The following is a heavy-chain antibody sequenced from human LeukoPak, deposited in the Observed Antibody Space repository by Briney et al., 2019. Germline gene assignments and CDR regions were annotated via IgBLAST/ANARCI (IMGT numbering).Heavy chain of an antibody. Sequence: GGSLRLSCAASGFIFDDFWMHWLRQVPGKAPVWVSRISSDGSTTYYADSVKGRFTISRDNAKNTLYLQMSSLRVEDTAVYYCGTAQYWGQGTLLTVSS. CDR1: GFIFDDFW. J-gene: IGHJ4*02. CDR2: ISSDGSTT. CDR3: GTAQY. V-gene: IGHV3-74*01.